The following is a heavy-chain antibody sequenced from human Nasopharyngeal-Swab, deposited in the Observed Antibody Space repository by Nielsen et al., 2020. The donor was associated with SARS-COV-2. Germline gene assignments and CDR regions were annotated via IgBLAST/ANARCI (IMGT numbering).Heavy chain of an antibody. Sequence: ASVKVSCKASGYTFTSYDINWVRQATGQGLEWMGWMNPNRGNTGYAQKLQGRDTMTRNTSISTAYMELSSLSSEDTSVYYCARGKGFDWLLYCDYLGHGTLFTVSS. D-gene: IGHD3-9*01. CDR3: ARGKGFDWLLYCDY. CDR2: MNPNRGNT. J-gene: IGHJ4*01. CDR1: GYTFTSYD. V-gene: IGHV1-8*01.